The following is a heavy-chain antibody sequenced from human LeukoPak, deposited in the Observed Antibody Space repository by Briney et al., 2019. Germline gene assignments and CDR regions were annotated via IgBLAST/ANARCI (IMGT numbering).Heavy chain of an antibody. CDR2: IHSGGST. J-gene: IGHJ6*02. Sequence: GGSLRLSCAASGFTVSSNYMTWVRQAPGKGLEWVSVIHSGGSTYYADSVKGRFTISRDNSKNTLYLQMNSLRAEDTAVYHCASDSPYYGMDVWGQGTTVTVSS. CDR1: GFTVSSNY. V-gene: IGHV3-53*01. CDR3: ASDSPYYGMDV.